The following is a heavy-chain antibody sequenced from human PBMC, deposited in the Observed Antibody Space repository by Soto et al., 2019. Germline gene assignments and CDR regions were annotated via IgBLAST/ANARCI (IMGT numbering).Heavy chain of an antibody. J-gene: IGHJ1*01. CDR1: GFTFNIYA. Sequence: EVQLLESGGGLVQPGGSLRLSCAASGFTFNIYAMSWVRQAPGKGLEWVSAISGSGGGTYYADSVEGRFTISRDNSNNTLYLQMSSLRAEDTAVYYCAKCGYDSSGRLLRYFQDWGQGTLVTVSS. CDR2: ISGSGGGT. V-gene: IGHV3-23*01. CDR3: AKCGYDSSGRLLRYFQD. D-gene: IGHD3-22*01.